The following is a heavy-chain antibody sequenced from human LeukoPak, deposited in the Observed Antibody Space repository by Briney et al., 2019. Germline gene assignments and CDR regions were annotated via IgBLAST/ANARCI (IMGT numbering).Heavy chain of an antibody. J-gene: IGHJ4*02. CDR3: GRDFGVRATVLDY. D-gene: IGHD1-26*01. CDR2: VNPSGGNT. Sequence: ASVKVSCKASGYTFTSYYIHWVRQAPGQGLEWMGMVNPSGGNTPYAQKFEGRVTMTGDMSTSTVYMELSSLTSDDTAVYYCGRDFGVRATVLDYWGQGTLVTVSS. V-gene: IGHV1-46*01. CDR1: GYTFTSYY.